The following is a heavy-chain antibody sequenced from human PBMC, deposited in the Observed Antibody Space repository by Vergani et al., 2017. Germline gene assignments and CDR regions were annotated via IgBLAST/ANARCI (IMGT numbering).Heavy chain of an antibody. CDR2: IYYSGST. CDR3: ARAMYYYGSGSYWDFDY. V-gene: IGHV4-39*07. Sequence: QLQLQESGPGLVKPSETLSLTCTVSGGSISSSSYYWGWIRQPPGKGLEWIGSIYYSGSTYYNPSLKSRVTISVDTSKNQFSLKLSSVTAADTAVYYCARAMYYYGSGSYWDFDYWGQGTLVTVSS. J-gene: IGHJ4*02. D-gene: IGHD3-10*01. CDR1: GGSISSSSYY.